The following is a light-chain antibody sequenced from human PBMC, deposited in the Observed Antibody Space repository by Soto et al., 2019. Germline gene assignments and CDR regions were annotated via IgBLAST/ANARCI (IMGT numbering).Light chain of an antibody. J-gene: IGLJ3*02. CDR2: DVN. CDR1: SNDIGNYNS. Sequence: QSVLTQPASVSGSPGQSITISCSGTSNDIGNYNSVSWYQHHPGRAPKLIIYDVNDRPSGVSGRFSGSKSDNTAYLTISGLQTEDEADYYCTSYTTATTVVFGGGTKLTVL. CDR3: TSYTTATTVV. V-gene: IGLV2-14*01.